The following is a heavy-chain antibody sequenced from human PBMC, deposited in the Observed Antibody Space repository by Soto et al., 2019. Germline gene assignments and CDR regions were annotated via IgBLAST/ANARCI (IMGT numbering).Heavy chain of an antibody. CDR3: AKVAKYGVVIEYFDS. CDR2: ISSSSRRT. V-gene: IGHV3-23*01. Sequence: XVSLSLSCETSGFTFGNYCMGWVRQAPGKGLYWVSGISSSSRRTYYADSVRGRFTISRDNSKNTLYLQMDTLRADDTAVYYCAKVAKYGVVIEYFDSWGQGSLVTVSS. CDR1: GFTFGNYC. J-gene: IGHJ4*02. D-gene: IGHD3-3*01.